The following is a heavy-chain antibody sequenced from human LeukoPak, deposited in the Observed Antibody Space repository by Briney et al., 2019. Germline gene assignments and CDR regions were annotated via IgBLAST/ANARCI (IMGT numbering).Heavy chain of an antibody. CDR1: GFTFSGSA. Sequence: GGSLRLSCAASGFTFSGSAMHWVRQASGKGLEWVSRIRSKANSYATAYAASVKGRFTISRDDSKNTAYLQMNSLKTEDTAVYYCTRGITMVRGVILYGRDVWGQGTTVTVSS. D-gene: IGHD3-10*01. V-gene: IGHV3-73*01. CDR3: TRGITMVRGVILYGRDV. CDR2: IRSKANSYAT. J-gene: IGHJ6*02.